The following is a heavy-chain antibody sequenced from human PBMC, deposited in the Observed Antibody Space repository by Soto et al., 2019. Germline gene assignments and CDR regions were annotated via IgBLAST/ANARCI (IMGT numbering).Heavy chain of an antibody. Sequence: PSETLSLTCTVSGGSISSSSSYWGWIRQPPGKGLEWVGCIYYRGNTYYNPSLGSRITISVDTSKNQFSLKLSSVTAADTAVYYCARVAVGTDCSSTSCYLGAFDIWGQGTMVTVSS. V-gene: IGHV4-39*07. D-gene: IGHD2-2*01. J-gene: IGHJ3*02. CDR3: ARVAVGTDCSSTSCYLGAFDI. CDR1: GGSISSSSSY. CDR2: IYYRGNT.